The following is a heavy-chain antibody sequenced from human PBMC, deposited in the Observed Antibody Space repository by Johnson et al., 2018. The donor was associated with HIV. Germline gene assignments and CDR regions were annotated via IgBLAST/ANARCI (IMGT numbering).Heavy chain of an antibody. Sequence: VQLVESGGGLVQPGGSLRLSCAASGFIFSDSWMHWVRQAPGKGLVWVSRINKDGSATSYADSVKGRFTISRDNAKNSLYLQMNSLRAEDTAVYYCAKGRGSPEGDAFDIWGQGTMVTVSS. CDR1: GFIFSDSW. CDR2: INKDGSAT. CDR3: AKGRGSPEGDAFDI. D-gene: IGHD1-26*01. J-gene: IGHJ3*02. V-gene: IGHV3-74*01.